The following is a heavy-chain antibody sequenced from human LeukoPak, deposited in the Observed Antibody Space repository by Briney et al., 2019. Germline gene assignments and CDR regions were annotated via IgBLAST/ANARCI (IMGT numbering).Heavy chain of an antibody. J-gene: IGHJ4*02. Sequence: QPGGSLRLSCVASGLPIADFAMHWVRQAPGKGLEWVSLISGDGVSTFYADSVKGRFSISRDNSKNSLSLEMNSLRTEDTAMYYCARESGKFDYWGQGTLFAVSS. CDR1: GLPIADFA. CDR3: ARESGKFDY. V-gene: IGHV3-43*02. CDR2: ISGDGVST.